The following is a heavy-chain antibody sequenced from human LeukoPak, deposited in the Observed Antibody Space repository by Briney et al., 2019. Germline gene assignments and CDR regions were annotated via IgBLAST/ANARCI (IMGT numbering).Heavy chain of an antibody. V-gene: IGHV4-34*01. D-gene: IGHD3-16*01. J-gene: IGHJ4*02. CDR1: GGSFSGYY. Sequence: SETLSLTCAVYGGSFSGYYWSWIRQPPGKGLEWIGEINHSGSTNYNPSLKSRVSISVDTSKNQFSLKLSSVTAADTAVYYCARGVRRYDPILDWGQGTLVTVSS. CDR2: INHSGST. CDR3: ARGVRRYDPILD.